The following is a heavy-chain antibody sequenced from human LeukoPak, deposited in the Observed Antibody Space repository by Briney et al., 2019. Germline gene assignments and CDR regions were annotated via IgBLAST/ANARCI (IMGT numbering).Heavy chain of an antibody. V-gene: IGHV4-38-2*02. Sequence: SETLSLTCAVSGYSISSGYYWGWIRQPPGKGLEWIGNIYHSGSTYYNPSLKSRVTMSVDTSNNQLSLKLSSVTAADTAVYYCARDAESYDLWSGYSFDIWGQGTMVTVSS. J-gene: IGHJ3*02. CDR1: GYSISSGYY. D-gene: IGHD3-3*01. CDR3: ARDAESYDLWSGYSFDI. CDR2: IYHSGST.